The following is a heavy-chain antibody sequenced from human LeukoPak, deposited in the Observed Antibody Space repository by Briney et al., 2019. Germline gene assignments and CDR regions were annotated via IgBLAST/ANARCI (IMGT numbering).Heavy chain of an antibody. CDR2: INLYTGDT. Sequence: ASVKVSCKASGFTFTDYYLHWVRQAPGQGLEWMGRINLYTGDTKYEQKFQGRVTLTRDTSISTAYLEITSLTSDDTAIFYCMRDFRQLYREANWFDNGGQGTLVTVSS. CDR1: GFTFTDYY. V-gene: IGHV1-2*06. J-gene: IGHJ5*02. CDR3: MRDFRQLYREANWFDN. D-gene: IGHD3-3*01.